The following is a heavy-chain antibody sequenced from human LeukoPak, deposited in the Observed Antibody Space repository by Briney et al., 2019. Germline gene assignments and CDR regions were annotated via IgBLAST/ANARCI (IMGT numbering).Heavy chain of an antibody. D-gene: IGHD1-26*01. CDR3: SRGGLYRYSGTSGDY. Sequence: GGSLRLSYAASGFTFSSYGMHWVRQAPGKGLEWVAFIRYDGSNKYYADSVKGRFTISRDNAKNSLFLQMDSVTGEDTAVYYCSRGGLYRYSGTSGDYWGQGTLVTVSS. CDR2: IRYDGSNK. J-gene: IGHJ4*02. V-gene: IGHV3-30*02. CDR1: GFTFSSYG.